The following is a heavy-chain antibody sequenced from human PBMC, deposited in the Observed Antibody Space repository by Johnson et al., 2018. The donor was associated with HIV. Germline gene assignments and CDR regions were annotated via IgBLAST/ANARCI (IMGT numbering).Heavy chain of an antibody. CDR3: ARGAPWSGSDAFDI. CDR2: ISSSGSTI. J-gene: IGHJ3*02. Sequence: QVQLVESGGGVVQPGRSLRLSCAASGFTFSDYYMSWIRQAPGKGLEWVSYISSSGSTIYYADSVKGRFTISRDNAKNSLYRQMNSLRAEDTALYYCARGAPWSGSDAFDIWGQGTMVTVSS. D-gene: IGHD3-3*01. V-gene: IGHV3-11*01. CDR1: GFTFSDYY.